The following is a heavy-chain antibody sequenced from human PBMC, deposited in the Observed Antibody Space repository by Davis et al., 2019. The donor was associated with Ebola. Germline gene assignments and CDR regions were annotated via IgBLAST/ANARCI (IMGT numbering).Heavy chain of an antibody. Sequence: ASVKVSCKASGYTFTSYAMHWVRQAPGQRLEWMGWINAGNGNTKYSQKFQGRVTITRDTSASTAYVELSSLRSEDTAVYYCARDGRYNWNKGWFDPWGQGTLVTVSS. CDR3: ARDGRYNWNKGWFDP. CDR1: GYTFTSYA. J-gene: IGHJ5*02. D-gene: IGHD1/OR15-1a*01. V-gene: IGHV1-3*01. CDR2: INAGNGNT.